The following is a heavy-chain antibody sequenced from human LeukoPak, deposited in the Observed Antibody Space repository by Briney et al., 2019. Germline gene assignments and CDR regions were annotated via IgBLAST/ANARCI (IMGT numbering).Heavy chain of an antibody. V-gene: IGHV3-74*01. Sequence: GGFLRLSCAASGFTFSSYWMHWVRQAPGKGLVWVSRINSDGSSTSYADSVKGRFTISRDNAKNTLYLQMNSLRAEDTAVYYCARDPSWYYYGSGHFDYWGQGTLVTVSS. CDR1: GFTFSSYW. CDR2: INSDGSST. D-gene: IGHD3-10*01. CDR3: ARDPSWYYYGSGHFDY. J-gene: IGHJ4*02.